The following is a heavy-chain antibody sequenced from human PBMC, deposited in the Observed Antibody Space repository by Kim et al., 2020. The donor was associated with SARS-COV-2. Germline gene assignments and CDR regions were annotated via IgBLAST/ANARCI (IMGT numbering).Heavy chain of an antibody. D-gene: IGHD6-6*01. Sequence: VKSRITINPDTSKNQFSLQLNSVTPEDTAVYYCARDRRVIAARPGGDFDYWGQGTLVTVSS. V-gene: IGHV6-1*01. CDR3: ARDRRVIAARPGGDFDY. J-gene: IGHJ4*02.